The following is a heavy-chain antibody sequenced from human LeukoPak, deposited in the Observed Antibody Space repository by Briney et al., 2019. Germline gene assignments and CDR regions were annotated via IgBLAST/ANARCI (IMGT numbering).Heavy chain of an antibody. CDR2: INPNSGGT. Sequence: ASVKVSCKASGYTFTGYYMHWLRQAPGQGLEWMGWINPNSGGTNYAQKFQGRVTMTRDTSISTAYMELSRLRSDDTAVYYCARDPGHHYYDSSGDAFDIWGQGTMVTVSS. CDR3: ARDPGHHYYDSSGDAFDI. D-gene: IGHD3-22*01. V-gene: IGHV1-2*02. J-gene: IGHJ3*02. CDR1: GYTFTGYY.